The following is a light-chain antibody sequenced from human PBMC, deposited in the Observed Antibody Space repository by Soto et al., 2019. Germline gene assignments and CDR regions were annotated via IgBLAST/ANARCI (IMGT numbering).Light chain of an antibody. J-gene: IGLJ1*01. CDR2: DVS. CDR1: SNDVGGYDY. CDR3: SSYTSSSTTLYV. V-gene: IGLV2-14*01. Sequence: QSALTQPASVSGSPGQSITISCTGTSNDVGGYDYVSWYQQHPGKAPKLMIYDVSSRPSGVSNHFSGSKSGNTASLTISGPQAEDEADYYCSSYTSSSTTLYVFGTGTKLTVL.